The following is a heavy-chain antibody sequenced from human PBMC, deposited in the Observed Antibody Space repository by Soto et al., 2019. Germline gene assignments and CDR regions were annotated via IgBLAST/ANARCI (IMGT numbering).Heavy chain of an antibody. V-gene: IGHV4-31*02. CDR2: IYYSGST. Sequence: QVQLQESGPGLVKPSQTLSLTWTVSDGSISSGGYYWSWIRQHPGKGLEWIGYIYYSGSTYYNPSLKSRVTISVDTSKNQFSLKLSSVTAADTAVYYCARAENGHYGPYDYWGQGTLVTVSS. CDR1: DGSISSGGYY. D-gene: IGHD4-17*01. J-gene: IGHJ4*02. CDR3: ARAENGHYGPYDY.